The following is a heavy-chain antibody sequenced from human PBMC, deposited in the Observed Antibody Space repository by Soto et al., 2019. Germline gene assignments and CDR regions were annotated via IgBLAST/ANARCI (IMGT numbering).Heavy chain of an antibody. Sequence: SETLSLTCAVYGVSFSGYYWSWIRHPPGKGLEWIGEINHSGSTNYNPSLKSRVTISVDTSKNQFSLKLSSVTAADTAVYYCARAHYYYGMDVWGQGTTVTVSS. CDR1: GVSFSGYY. CDR3: ARAHYYYGMDV. V-gene: IGHV4-34*01. J-gene: IGHJ6*02. CDR2: INHSGST.